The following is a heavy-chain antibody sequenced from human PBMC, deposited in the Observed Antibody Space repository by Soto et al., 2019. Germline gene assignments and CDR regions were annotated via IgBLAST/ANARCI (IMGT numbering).Heavy chain of an antibody. Sequence: QVQLVQSGAEVKKPGASVKVSCKASGYTFTNYDINWVRQATGQGLEWMGWMNPNSGDTGYAQNFQGRVTMTRNTSISTAYMELSSLRSEDTAVYYCATVSAWQSYFFMDVWGKGTTVTVSS. CDR3: ATVSAWQSYFFMDV. CDR1: GYTFTNYD. D-gene: IGHD6-19*01. J-gene: IGHJ6*03. CDR2: MNPNSGDT. V-gene: IGHV1-8*01.